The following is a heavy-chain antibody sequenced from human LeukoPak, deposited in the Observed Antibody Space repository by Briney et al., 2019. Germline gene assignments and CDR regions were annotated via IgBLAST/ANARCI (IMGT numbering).Heavy chain of an antibody. CDR2: IYSGGST. J-gene: IGHJ4*02. CDR1: SFIVNIDY. CDR3: ASGGKYCTGGACYGE. V-gene: IGHV3-53*01. D-gene: IGHD2-8*02. Sequence: GVSLTLSCAASSFIVNIDYISWVRQTPGKGLEWVSVIYSGGSTFYANSVKGPFTISRDNSKNTVYLQMNSLRGEDTAVFYCASGGKYCTGGACYGEWGQGTLVTVSS.